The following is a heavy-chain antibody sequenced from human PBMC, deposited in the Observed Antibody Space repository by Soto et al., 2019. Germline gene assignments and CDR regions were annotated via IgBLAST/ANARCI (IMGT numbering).Heavy chain of an antibody. V-gene: IGHV1-69*01. CDR2: IIPIFGTA. CDR3: ARGYCSSTSCPDAFDI. Sequence: QVQLVQSGAEVKKPGSSVKVSCKASGGTFSSYAISWVRQAPGHGLEWMGGIIPIFGTANYAQKFQGRVTITADESTSTAYMELSSLRSEDTAVYYCARGYCSSTSCPDAFDIWGQGTMVTVSS. D-gene: IGHD2-2*01. CDR1: GGTFSSYA. J-gene: IGHJ3*02.